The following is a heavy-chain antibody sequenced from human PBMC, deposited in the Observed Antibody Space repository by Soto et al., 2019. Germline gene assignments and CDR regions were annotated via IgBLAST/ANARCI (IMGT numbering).Heavy chain of an antibody. CDR2: IYHSGST. CDR3: AQGGIREGLKHFSA. CDR1: GASISSGPYS. J-gene: IGHJ5*02. Sequence: QLQLQQSGSGLVKPSQTLSLTCTVSGASISSGPYSWNWLRQTPGKGLEWIGFIYHSGSTTYSPSIKNRVTISIDKSQDQFSLILQSVTAADTGVYFCAQGGIREGLKHFSAWGQGTLVVVSS. V-gene: IGHV4-30-2*01. D-gene: IGHD2-15*01.